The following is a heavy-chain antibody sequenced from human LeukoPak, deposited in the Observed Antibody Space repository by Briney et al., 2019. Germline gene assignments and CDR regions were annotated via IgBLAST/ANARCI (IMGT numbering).Heavy chain of an antibody. Sequence: PSETLSLTCAVYGGSFSGYYWSWLRQPPGKGLEWIGEINHSGSTNYNPSLKSRVTISVDTSKNQFSLKLSSVTAADTAVYYCARGGSVYDILTGYYLFDYWGQGTLVTVSS. CDR2: INHSGST. J-gene: IGHJ4*02. D-gene: IGHD3-9*01. CDR3: ARGGSVYDILTGYYLFDY. V-gene: IGHV4-34*01. CDR1: GGSFSGYY.